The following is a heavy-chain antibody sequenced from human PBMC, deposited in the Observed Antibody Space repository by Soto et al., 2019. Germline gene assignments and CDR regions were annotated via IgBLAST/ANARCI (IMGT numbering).Heavy chain of an antibody. CDR2: RWHDGRNK. V-gene: IGHV3-33*08. CDR3: TRAAIRGALLDF. Sequence: GGPLMLSCIPSVLISKIYHVRGVRQATGTGLESVEFRWHDGRNKPSAESLQGRFTISRDNSKHTLKLPMKTLRVEDKDVYYCTRAAIRGALLDFWGQGTQATVSS. D-gene: IGHD3-16*01. J-gene: IGHJ4*02. CDR1: VLISKIYH.